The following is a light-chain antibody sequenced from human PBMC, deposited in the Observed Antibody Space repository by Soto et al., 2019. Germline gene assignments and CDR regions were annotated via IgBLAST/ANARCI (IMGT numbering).Light chain of an antibody. CDR3: QQRSNWPP. CDR2: DAS. Sequence: EILLTQSPATLSLSPGEISTLSCRASQSVSSYLAWYQQKPGQAPRLLIYDASNRATGIPARFSGSGSGTDFTLTISSLEPEDFAVYYCQQRSNWPPFGPGTKVDIK. V-gene: IGKV3-11*01. CDR1: QSVSSY. J-gene: IGKJ3*01.